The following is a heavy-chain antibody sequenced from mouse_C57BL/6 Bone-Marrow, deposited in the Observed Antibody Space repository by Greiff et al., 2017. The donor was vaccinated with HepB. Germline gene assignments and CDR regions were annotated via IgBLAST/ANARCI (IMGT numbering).Heavy chain of an antibody. J-gene: IGHJ1*03. Sequence: QVQLQQPGAELVKPGASVKLSCKASGYTFTSYWMHWVKQRPGQGLEWIGMIHPNSGSTNYNEKFKSKATLTVDKSSSTAYMQLSSLTSEDSAVYYCASRITTVVAPYFDVWGTGTTVTVSS. D-gene: IGHD1-1*01. V-gene: IGHV1-64*01. CDR1: GYTFTSYW. CDR3: ASRITTVVAPYFDV. CDR2: IHPNSGST.